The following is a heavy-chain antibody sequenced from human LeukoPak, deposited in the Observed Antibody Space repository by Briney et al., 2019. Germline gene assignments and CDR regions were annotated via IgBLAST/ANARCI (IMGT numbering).Heavy chain of an antibody. CDR1: GFPFSSYA. Sequence: GGSLRLSCAASGFPFSSYAMHWVRQAPGKGLEYVSAISSNGGSTYYANSVKGRFTISRDNSKNTLYLQMGSLRAEDMAVYYCASISSGWYRWGQGTLVTVSS. D-gene: IGHD6-19*01. J-gene: IGHJ4*02. CDR3: ASISSGWYR. CDR2: ISSNGGST. V-gene: IGHV3-64*01.